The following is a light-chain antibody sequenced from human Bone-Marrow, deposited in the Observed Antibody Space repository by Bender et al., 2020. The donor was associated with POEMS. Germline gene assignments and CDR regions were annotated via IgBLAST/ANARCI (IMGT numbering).Light chain of an antibody. V-gene: IGLV2-23*01. CDR1: ISDIGKYDL. J-gene: IGLJ1*01. CDR3: CSYAGSTV. CDR2: EAS. Sequence: QSALTQPASVSGSPGQSITISCTGDISDIGKYDLFSWYQQYPGKVPKLIIYEASKRPSGVSNRFSGSKSGNTASLTISGLQTEDEADYYCCSYAGSTVFGSGTRVTVL.